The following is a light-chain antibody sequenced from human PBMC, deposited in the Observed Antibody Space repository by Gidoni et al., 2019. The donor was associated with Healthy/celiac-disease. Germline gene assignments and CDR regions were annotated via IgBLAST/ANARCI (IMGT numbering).Light chain of an antibody. Sequence: QTVVTQEPSLTVSPGGTVTLTCASSTGAVTSGYDPNWFQQKPGQGPRALIYITSNKHPWTPARFSGSLLRGKAALTLSGVQREDEAEYYCLLYYGGAQSPWVFGGGTKLTVL. CDR2: ITS. V-gene: IGLV7-43*01. J-gene: IGLJ3*02. CDR3: LLYYGGAQSPWV. CDR1: TGAVTSGYD.